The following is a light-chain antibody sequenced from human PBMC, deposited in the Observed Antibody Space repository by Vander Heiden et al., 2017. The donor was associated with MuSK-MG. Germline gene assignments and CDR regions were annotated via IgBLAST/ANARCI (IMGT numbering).Light chain of an antibody. CDR3: QQSYSTPFT. CDR1: QTISTF. V-gene: IGKV1-39*01. J-gene: IGKJ3*01. Sequence: DIQMTQSPSSLSASLGDRVSISCRSTQTISTFLNWNRQKPGKAPQLLISAASTLHTGVPSRFSGTGSGTDFTLTISSLQPDDSALYYCQQSYSTPFTFGHGTRV. CDR2: AAS.